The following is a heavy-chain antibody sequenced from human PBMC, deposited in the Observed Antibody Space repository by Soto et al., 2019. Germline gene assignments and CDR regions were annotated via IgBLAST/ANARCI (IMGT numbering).Heavy chain of an antibody. CDR2: INAGNGNT. J-gene: IGHJ4*02. D-gene: IGHD6-13*01. V-gene: IGHV1-3*01. CDR3: ARGLRQQLGDRGV. CDR1: GYTFTSYA. Sequence: QVQLVQSGAEVKKPGASVKVSCKASGYTFTSYAMHWVRQAPGQRLEWMGWINAGNGNTKYSQKFQGRVTITRDTSASTPYMELSSLRSEDTAVYYCARGLRQQLGDRGVWGQGTLVTVSS.